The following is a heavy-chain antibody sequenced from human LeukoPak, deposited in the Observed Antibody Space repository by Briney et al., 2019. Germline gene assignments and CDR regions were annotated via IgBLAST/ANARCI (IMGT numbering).Heavy chain of an antibody. CDR3: AAIDRGLRWYGNAFDI. Sequence: GGSLRLSCAASGGTFSSYAISWVRQAPGQGLEWMGGIIPIFGTANYAQKFQGRVTITTGESTSTAYMELSSLRSEDTAVYYCAAIDRGLRWYGNAFDIWGQGTMVTVSS. J-gene: IGHJ3*02. CDR1: GGTFSSYA. D-gene: IGHD4-23*01. V-gene: IGHV1-69*05. CDR2: IIPIFGTA.